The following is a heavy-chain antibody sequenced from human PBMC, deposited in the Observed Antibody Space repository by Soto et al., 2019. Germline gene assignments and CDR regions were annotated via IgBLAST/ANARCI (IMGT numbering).Heavy chain of an antibody. CDR3: AKVAQGDPLITDYGVDV. V-gene: IGHV3-48*03. Sequence: PWGSLRVSCAPSVFTFNTYEMNWVRQAPGKGLEWVSYISRRHDTTYYADSVKGRFTISRDDAKSSLYLQMKSLRAEDTAVYYCAKVAQGDPLITDYGVDVWGQGTPVTVSS. CDR2: ISRRHDTT. J-gene: IGHJ6*01. CDR1: VFTFNTYE. D-gene: IGHD2-21*02.